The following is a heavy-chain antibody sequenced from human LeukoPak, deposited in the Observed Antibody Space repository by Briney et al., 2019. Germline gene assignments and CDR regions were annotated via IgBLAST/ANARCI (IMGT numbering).Heavy chain of an antibody. J-gene: IGHJ4*02. CDR1: GFTFSSYG. Sequence: PGGSLRLSCAASGFTFSSYGMHWVRQAPGKGLEWVAFIRYDGSNKYYADSVKGRFTISRDNSKNTLYLQMNSLRAEDTAVYYCARGKIAAAGFFDYWGQGTLVTVSS. D-gene: IGHD6-13*01. V-gene: IGHV3-30*02. CDR2: IRYDGSNK. CDR3: ARGKIAAAGFFDY.